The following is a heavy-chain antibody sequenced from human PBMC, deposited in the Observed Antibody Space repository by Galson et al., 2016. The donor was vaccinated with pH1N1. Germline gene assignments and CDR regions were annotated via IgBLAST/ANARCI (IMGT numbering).Heavy chain of an antibody. V-gene: IGHV3-30*04. D-gene: IGHD5-12*01. J-gene: IGHJ4*02. Sequence: SLRFSCAASGFTFTSYAMHWVRQAPGKGLEWVAVILYDGTNEYYADSVKGRFTISGDKTQSTVYLQMNSLRTEDAAVYYCARDSEYSGHEGFHWAQGTLVIVSS. CDR3: ARDSEYSGHEGFH. CDR1: GFTFTSYA. CDR2: ILYDGTNE.